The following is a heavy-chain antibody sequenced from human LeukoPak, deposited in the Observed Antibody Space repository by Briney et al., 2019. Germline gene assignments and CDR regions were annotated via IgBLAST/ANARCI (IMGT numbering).Heavy chain of an antibody. CDR3: ASRGIYDSSGYYPL. CDR1: GGTFKSYS. Sequence: SVKVSCKASGGTFKSYSFSWVRQVPGQGLEWMGGIIPIFNTTKSAQKLRGRVTFTADESTSTAYMELSTLTSEDAAVYYCASRGIYDSSGYYPLWGQGTLVIVSS. D-gene: IGHD3-22*01. J-gene: IGHJ4*02. CDR2: IIPIFNTT. V-gene: IGHV1-69*13.